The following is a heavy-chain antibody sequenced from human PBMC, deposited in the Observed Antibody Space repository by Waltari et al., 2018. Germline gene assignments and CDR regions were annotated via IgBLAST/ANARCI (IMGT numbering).Heavy chain of an antibody. Sequence: VQLLASGGGLVQQGRSLGLSCTAAGFPFGDYAMSWVRQAPGTGLEWVGFIRSKAYGGTTEYAASVKGRFTISRDDSKSIAYLQMNSLKTEDTAVYYCTRDCGDYDASCDAFDIWGQGTMVTVSS. J-gene: IGHJ3*02. CDR2: IRSKAYGGTT. CDR3: TRDCGDYDASCDAFDI. CDR1: GFPFGDYA. V-gene: IGHV3-49*04. D-gene: IGHD4-17*01.